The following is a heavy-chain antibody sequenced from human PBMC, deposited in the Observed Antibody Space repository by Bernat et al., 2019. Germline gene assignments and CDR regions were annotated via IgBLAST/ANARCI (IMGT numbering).Heavy chain of an antibody. CDR1: GFTFSDYY. D-gene: IGHD6-6*01. CDR3: SRDGRTYSSSSRERDY. J-gene: IGHJ4*02. V-gene: IGHV3-11*01. Sequence: VQLVESGGGLVKPGGSLRLSCAASGFTFSDYYMSWIRQAPWKGLEWVSYISSSGSTIYYPDSVKGRFTISRDNAKNSLYLQMNSLRAEDTAVYYGSRDGRTYSSSSRERDYWGQGTLVTVSS. CDR2: ISSSGSTI.